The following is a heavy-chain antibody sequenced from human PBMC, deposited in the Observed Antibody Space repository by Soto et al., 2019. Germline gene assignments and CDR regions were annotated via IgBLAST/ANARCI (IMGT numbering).Heavy chain of an antibody. V-gene: IGHV4-59*13. CDR2: IYYSGST. Sequence: SETLSLTCTVSGGSISSYYWSWIRQPPGKGLEWIGYIYYSGSTNYNPSLKSRVTISVDTSKNQFSLKLSSVTAADTAVYYCARVEYYYDSSGYAPGVWWFYPWGQGTLVTVSS. J-gene: IGHJ5*02. CDR3: ARVEYYYDSSGYAPGVWWFYP. D-gene: IGHD3-22*01. CDR1: GGSISSYY.